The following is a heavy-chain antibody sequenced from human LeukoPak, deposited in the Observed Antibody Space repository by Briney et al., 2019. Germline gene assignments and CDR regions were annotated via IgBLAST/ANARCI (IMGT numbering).Heavy chain of an antibody. Sequence: GGSLRLSCAASGFTFSNAWMSWVRQAPGKGLEWVGRIKSKTDGGTTDYAAPVKGRFTISRDDSKNTLYLQMNSLKTEDTAVYYCTTESWIQLWAFDYWGQGTLVTVS. CDR3: TTESWIQLWAFDY. J-gene: IGHJ4*02. V-gene: IGHV3-15*01. CDR1: GFTFSNAW. D-gene: IGHD5-18*01. CDR2: IKSKTDGGTT.